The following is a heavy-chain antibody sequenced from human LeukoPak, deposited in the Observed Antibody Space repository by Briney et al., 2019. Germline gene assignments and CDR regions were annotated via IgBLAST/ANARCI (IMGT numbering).Heavy chain of an antibody. V-gene: IGHV3-7*01. J-gene: IGHJ4*02. CDR2: IRQDGREI. Sequence: PGGSLRLSCAASGFTLSSYWMSWVRQAPGTGLEWVANIRQDGREIYYVDSVKGRFTISRDNAKNSLYLQMNSLRAEDTAIYYCARDKQVGATYFDYWGQGTLVTVSS. CDR3: ARDKQVGATYFDY. CDR1: GFTLSSYW. D-gene: IGHD1-26*01.